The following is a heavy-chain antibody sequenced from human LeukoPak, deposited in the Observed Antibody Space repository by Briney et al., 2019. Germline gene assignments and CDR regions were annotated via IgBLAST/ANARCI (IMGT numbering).Heavy chain of an antibody. CDR2: ISGSGGST. D-gene: IGHD3-22*01. J-gene: IGHJ3*02. CDR1: GFTFSSYA. Sequence: GGSLRLSCAASGFTFSSYAMSWVRQAPGKGLEWVSAISGSGGSTYYADSVKGRFTISRDNSKNTLYLQMNSLRAEDTAVYYCAKDMYSTGYSPDAFDISGQGTMVTVSS. V-gene: IGHV3-23*01. CDR3: AKDMYSTGYSPDAFDI.